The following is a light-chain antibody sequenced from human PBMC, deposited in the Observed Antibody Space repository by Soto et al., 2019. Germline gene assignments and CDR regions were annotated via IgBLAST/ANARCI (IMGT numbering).Light chain of an antibody. CDR1: SSDVGGYKY. CDR2: EVS. CDR3: AAWNASLGV. Sequence: QSVLTQPPSASGSPGQSVTISCTGTSSDVGGYKYVSWYQQHPGKAPKVMIYEVSKRPSGVPDRFSGSKSGNTASLTVSGLQAEDEAHYYCAAWNASLGVFGGGTKVTVL. V-gene: IGLV2-8*01. J-gene: IGLJ3*02.